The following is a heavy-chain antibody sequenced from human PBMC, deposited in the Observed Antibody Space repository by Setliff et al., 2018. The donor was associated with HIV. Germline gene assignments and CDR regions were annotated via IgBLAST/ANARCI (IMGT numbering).Heavy chain of an antibody. CDR3: ARGWFDS. J-gene: IGHJ5*01. CDR2: IPYDGSYK. V-gene: IGHV3-33*05. CDR1: GFSFSSYG. Sequence: PGGSLRLSCAASGFSFSSYGLHWVRQAPGKGLEWVAFIPYDGSYKYYADSVKGRFTISRDNAKNSLYLQMNSLRAEDTAFYYCARGWFDSWGQGTLVTVSS.